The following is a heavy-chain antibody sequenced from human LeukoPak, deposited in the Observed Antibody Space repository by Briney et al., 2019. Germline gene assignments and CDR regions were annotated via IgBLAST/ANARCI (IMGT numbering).Heavy chain of an antibody. Sequence: PGGSLRLSCAPSGFTASSNYMSWVRQAPGKGLEWVSAIYSGGSTYYADSVKGRFTIPRDNSKNTLYLQMNSLRAEDTAVYYCAICAITMVRGVITPVNGMDVWGQGTTVTVSS. CDR2: IYSGGST. D-gene: IGHD3-10*01. CDR3: AICAITMVRGVITPVNGMDV. V-gene: IGHV3-53*01. J-gene: IGHJ6*02. CDR1: GFTASSNY.